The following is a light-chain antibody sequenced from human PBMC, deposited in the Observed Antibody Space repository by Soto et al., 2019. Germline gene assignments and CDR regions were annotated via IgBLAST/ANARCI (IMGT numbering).Light chain of an antibody. CDR3: AAWDDSLNGPV. CDR1: SSNIGTNI. J-gene: IGLJ2*01. CDR2: SNN. V-gene: IGLV1-44*01. Sequence: QSVLTQPPSASETPGQRVTISCSGSSSNIGTNIVSWYQQLPGTAPKLLIYSNNQRPSGVPDRFSGSKSGTSASLAISGLQSEDEADYYCAAWDDSLNGPVFGGGTKVTVL.